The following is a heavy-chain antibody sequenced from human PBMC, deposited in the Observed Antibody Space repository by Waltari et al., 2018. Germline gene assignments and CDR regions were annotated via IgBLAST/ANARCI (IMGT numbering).Heavy chain of an antibody. Sequence: EVQLVESGGGLGKPGGSLRLSCVASGFFFSNYGMNWVRQAPGKGLEWVSSISMSSSYISYADSVRGRFTVSRDNAKNAVYLEMTNLRSDDTAFYYCARSRRGDYYDPYSYWGQGTLVTVSS. CDR1: GFFFSNYG. V-gene: IGHV3-21*06. D-gene: IGHD3-22*01. CDR3: ARSRRGDYYDPYSY. CDR2: ISMSSSYI. J-gene: IGHJ4*02.